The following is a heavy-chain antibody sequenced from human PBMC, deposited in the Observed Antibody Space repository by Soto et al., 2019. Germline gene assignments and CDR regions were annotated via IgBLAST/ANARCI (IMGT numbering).Heavy chain of an antibody. Sequence: ETLSLTCTVSGGSSSSYYWSWIRQPPGKGLEWIGYIYYSGSTNYNPSLKSRVTISVDTSKNQFSLKLSSVTAADTAVYYCARVDTAMVINYWGQGTLVTVSS. V-gene: IGHV4-59*01. CDR1: GGSSSSYY. CDR2: IYYSGST. CDR3: ARVDTAMVINY. D-gene: IGHD5-18*01. J-gene: IGHJ4*02.